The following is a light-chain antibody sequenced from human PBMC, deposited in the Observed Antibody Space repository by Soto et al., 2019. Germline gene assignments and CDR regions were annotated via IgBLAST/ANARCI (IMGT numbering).Light chain of an antibody. V-gene: IGKV1-5*03. CDR2: EAS. Sequence: DSQMAQSPSTLSASVGDRVTLTCRANQNIAQYLAWYQQKPGKAPKLLTTEASRLEHGVPARFTGSGSGTYFTLTIANLQPDDFATYYCQQYNSYSRYTFGQGTKVDIK. CDR1: QNIAQY. J-gene: IGKJ2*01. CDR3: QQYNSYSRYT.